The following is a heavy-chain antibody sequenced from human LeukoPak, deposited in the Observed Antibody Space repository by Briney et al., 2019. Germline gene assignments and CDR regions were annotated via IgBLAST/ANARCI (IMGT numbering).Heavy chain of an antibody. CDR2: INHSGST. CDR1: GGSFSGYY. D-gene: IGHD3-10*01. Sequence: SETLSVTCAVYGGSFSGYYWSWIRQPPGKGLEWIGGINHSGSTNYNPSLKSRVTISVDTSKNQFSLKLSSVTAADTAVYYCARATPLLVRGVMHQYYFDYWGQGTLVTVSS. CDR3: ARATPLLVRGVMHQYYFDY. J-gene: IGHJ4*02. V-gene: IGHV4-34*01.